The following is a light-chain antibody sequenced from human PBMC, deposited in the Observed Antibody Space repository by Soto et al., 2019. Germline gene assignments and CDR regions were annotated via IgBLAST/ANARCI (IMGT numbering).Light chain of an antibody. V-gene: IGKV1-5*01. CDR1: QNIRNL. Sequence: DIQLTQSPATLSAAVGDSVTITCRASQNIRNLLAWYQQKPGRAPKPLIYDAPTLKTGVPSRFSGSGSGSEFNFTIPGLQPDDFATYFCQQYNTYATFGQGTRLEIK. CDR2: DAP. J-gene: IGKJ5*01. CDR3: QQYNTYAT.